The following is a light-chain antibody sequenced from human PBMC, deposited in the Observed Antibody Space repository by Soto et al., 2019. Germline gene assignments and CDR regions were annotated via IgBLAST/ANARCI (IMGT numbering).Light chain of an antibody. CDR2: GAS. V-gene: IGKV3-20*01. CDR1: QSVSSNF. Sequence: ENVLTPSPGTLSLSPGERATLSCRASQSVSSNFLAWYQQKPGQAPRLLIYGASNRATGIPDRFSGCGSGKDFTLPISSLEPEDCAVYYCQQYDSSPRTLRQGTKVDSK. CDR3: QQYDSSPRT. J-gene: IGKJ1*01.